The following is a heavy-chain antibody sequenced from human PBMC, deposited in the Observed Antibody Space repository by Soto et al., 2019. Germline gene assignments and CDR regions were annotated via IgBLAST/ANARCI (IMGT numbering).Heavy chain of an antibody. Sequence: ASVKVSCKASGYTFTGYYMHWVRQAPGQGLEWMGWINPNSGGTNYAQKFQGWVTMTRDTSISTAYMELSRLRSDDTAVYYCARESTYYYVSELGAFDIWGQGTMVTVSS. CDR1: GYTFTGYY. V-gene: IGHV1-2*04. CDR3: ARESTYYYVSELGAFDI. CDR2: INPNSGGT. D-gene: IGHD3-22*01. J-gene: IGHJ3*02.